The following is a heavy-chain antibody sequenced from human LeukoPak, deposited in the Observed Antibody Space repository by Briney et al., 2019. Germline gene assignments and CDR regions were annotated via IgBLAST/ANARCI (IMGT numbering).Heavy chain of an antibody. D-gene: IGHD5-18*01. V-gene: IGHV1-8*01. CDR3: ARAGYSYGPSRLNWFDP. J-gene: IGHJ5*02. Sequence: ASVKVSCKASGYTFTSYDINWVRQATGQGLEWMGWMNPNSGNTGCAQKFQGRVTMTRNTSISTAYMELSSLRSEDTAVYYCARAGYSYGPSRLNWFDPWGQGTLVTVSS. CDR1: GYTFTSYD. CDR2: MNPNSGNT.